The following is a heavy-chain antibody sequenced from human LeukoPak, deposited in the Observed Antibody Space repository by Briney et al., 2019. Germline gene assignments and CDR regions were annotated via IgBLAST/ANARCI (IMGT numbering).Heavy chain of an antibody. D-gene: IGHD5-24*01. V-gene: IGHV4-39*07. J-gene: IGHJ4*02. Sequence: SETLSLTCTVSGGSISSGGYYWSWIRQPPGKGLEWIGEINHSGSTNYNPSLKSRVTISVDTSKNQFSLKLSSVTAADTAVYYCATEMATERYFDYWGQGTLVTVSS. CDR1: GGSISSGGYY. CDR3: ATEMATERYFDY. CDR2: INHSGST.